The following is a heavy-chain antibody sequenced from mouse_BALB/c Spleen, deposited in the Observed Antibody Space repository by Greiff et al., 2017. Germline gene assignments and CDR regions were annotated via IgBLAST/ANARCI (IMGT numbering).Heavy chain of an antibody. CDR2: IDPANGNT. D-gene: IGHD2-1*01. CDR3: ARVGNPRYFDV. J-gene: IGHJ1*01. Sequence: EVQLQQSGAELVKPGASVKLSCTASGFNIKDTYMHWVKQRPEQGLEWIGRIDPANGNTKYDPKFQGKATITADTSSSTAYLQLSSLTSEDTAVYYCARVGNPRYFDVWGAGTTVTVSS. V-gene: IGHV14-3*02. CDR1: GFNIKDTY.